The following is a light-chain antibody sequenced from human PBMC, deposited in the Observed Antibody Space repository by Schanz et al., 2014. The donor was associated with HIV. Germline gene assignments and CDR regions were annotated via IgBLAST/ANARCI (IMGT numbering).Light chain of an antibody. CDR1: SSDMGNYA. V-gene: IGLV1-51*02. Sequence: QSVLTQPPSVSAAPGQKVTISCSGSSSDMGNYAVSWYQQLPGSAPKLLIYENNKRPSGIPDRFSGSKSGTSASLAISGLQSEDEGDYYCAAWDAPWDDSLSGWVFGGGTKLTVL. CDR3: AAWDAPWDDSLSGWV. J-gene: IGLJ3*02. CDR2: ENN.